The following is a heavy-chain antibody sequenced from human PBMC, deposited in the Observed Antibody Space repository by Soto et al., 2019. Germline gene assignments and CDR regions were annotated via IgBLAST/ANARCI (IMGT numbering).Heavy chain of an antibody. J-gene: IGHJ6*02. Sequence: QVHLVESGRGVVQPGRSLRLSCAASGFIFGSYGMHWVRQAPGKGLEWVALISYDVSKIYYADSVKGRFTISRDDSKDMLYLQMTNLRSEDTAVYYCAKDRGGGYSFYILDVWGQGTTVTVSS. D-gene: IGHD2-15*01. CDR3: AKDRGGGYSFYILDV. V-gene: IGHV3-30*18. CDR1: GFIFGSYG. CDR2: ISYDVSKI.